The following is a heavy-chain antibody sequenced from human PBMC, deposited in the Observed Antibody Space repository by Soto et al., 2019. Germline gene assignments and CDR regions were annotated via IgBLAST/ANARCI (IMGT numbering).Heavy chain of an antibody. CDR1: GGSLSGYY. CDR3: ARGLGYVYYYYGMDV. CDR2: INHSGST. V-gene: IGHV4-34*01. D-gene: IGHD7-27*01. J-gene: IGHJ6*02. Sequence: SETLSLTCAVYGGSLSGYYWSWIRQPPGKGLEWIGEINHSGSTNYNPSLKSRVTISVDASKNQFSLKLSSVTAADTAVYHCARGLGYVYYYYGMDVWGQGTTVTVSS.